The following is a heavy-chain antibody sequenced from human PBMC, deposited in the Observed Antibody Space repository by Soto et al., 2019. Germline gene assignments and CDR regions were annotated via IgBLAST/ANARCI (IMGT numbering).Heavy chain of an antibody. CDR1: GDTFSRHT. V-gene: IGHV1-69*02. CDR3: ARVAEMGTVTKGYYYYMDV. J-gene: IGHJ6*03. D-gene: IGHD4-17*01. CDR2: IIPSLGIA. Sequence: QVQLVQSGAEVKKPGSSVKVSCKASGDTFSRHTISWVRQAPGQGLEWMGRIIPSLGIAHYAQKFQGRVTITADKSTSKAYMDLSSLRSEDTAVYYCARVAEMGTVTKGYYYYMDVWGKGTTVTVSS.